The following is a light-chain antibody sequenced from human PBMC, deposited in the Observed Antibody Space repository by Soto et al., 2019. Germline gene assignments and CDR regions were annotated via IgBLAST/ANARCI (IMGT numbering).Light chain of an antibody. Sequence: QAVLTQPPSVSGAPGQRVTISCTGSSSNIGAGYDVHWYQQLPGTAPKLIIYTNSNRPSGVPDRFSGSKSGTSASLPITGLQAEDEADYFCHSYDNSLSGYVFGTGTKLTVL. J-gene: IGLJ1*01. CDR1: SSNIGAGYD. CDR3: HSYDNSLSGYV. V-gene: IGLV1-40*01. CDR2: TNS.